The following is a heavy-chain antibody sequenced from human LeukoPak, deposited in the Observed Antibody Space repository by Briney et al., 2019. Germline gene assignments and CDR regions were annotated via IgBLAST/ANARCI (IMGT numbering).Heavy chain of an antibody. CDR3: ARARPAQWLVRSYYYGMDV. D-gene: IGHD6-19*01. V-gene: IGHV1-8*01. CDR1: GYTFTSYD. Sequence: GASVKVSCKASGYTFTSYDINWVRQATGQGLEWMGWMNPNSGNTGYAKKFQGRVAMTRNTSISTAYMELSSLRSEDTAVYHCARARPAQWLVRSYYYGMDVWGKGPTVTVSS. CDR2: MNPNSGNT. J-gene: IGHJ6*04.